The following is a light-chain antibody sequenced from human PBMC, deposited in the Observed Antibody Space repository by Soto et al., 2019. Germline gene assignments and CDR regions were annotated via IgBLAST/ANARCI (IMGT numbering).Light chain of an antibody. J-gene: IGLJ2*01. CDR2: EVS. Sequence: QPVLTQPASVSGSPGQSITISCTGTSSDVGGYNYVSWYQHYPGKAPKLIIYEVSNRPSGVSNRFSGSKSGNTAPLTLSGLQAEDEADYYCSSYARNSVLFGGGTKVTVL. V-gene: IGLV2-14*01. CDR1: SSDVGGYNY. CDR3: SSYARNSVL.